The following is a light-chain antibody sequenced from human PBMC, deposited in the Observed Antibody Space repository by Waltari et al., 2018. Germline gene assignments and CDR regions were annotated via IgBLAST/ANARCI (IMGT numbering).Light chain of an antibody. CDR1: QTINRNY. J-gene: IGKJ1*01. V-gene: IGKV3-20*01. Sequence: EIVLTQSPGTLSLSQGEGATLPCRASQTINRNYLAWHQQKPGQPPRLLIYGASSRATGIPDRFSGSGSGTDFTLTISRLEPEDFAVYYCQQYGTPPRTFGQGTKVEI. CDR2: GAS. CDR3: QQYGTPPRT.